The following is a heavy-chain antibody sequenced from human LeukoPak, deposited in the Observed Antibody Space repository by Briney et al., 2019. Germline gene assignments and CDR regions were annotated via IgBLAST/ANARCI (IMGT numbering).Heavy chain of an antibody. J-gene: IGHJ4*02. Sequence: KSSETLSLTCTVSGGSISSYYWSWIRQPPGKGLEWIGYVYYSGTTNYNPSLKSRVIISVDTSKNQFSLNLSPVIAADTAVYYCARVGVDYSGNIIKYYFDYWGQGTLVTVSS. CDR3: ARVGVDYSGNIIKYYFDY. CDR2: VYYSGTT. CDR1: GGSISSYY. V-gene: IGHV4-59*01. D-gene: IGHD4-23*01.